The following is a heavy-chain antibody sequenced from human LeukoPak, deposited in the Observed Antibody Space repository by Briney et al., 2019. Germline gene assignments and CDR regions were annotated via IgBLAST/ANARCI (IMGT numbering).Heavy chain of an antibody. J-gene: IGHJ4*02. CDR3: AKDFWSGYYPNY. Sequence: PGESLRLSCAASGFTFSSYAMSWVRQAPGKGLEWVSGSGSGGSTYYADSVKGRFTISRDNSKSMLYLQMNSLRAEDTAVYYCAKDFWSGYYPNYWGQGTLVTVSS. V-gene: IGHV3-23*01. D-gene: IGHD3-3*01. CDR1: GFTFSSYA. CDR2: SGSGGST.